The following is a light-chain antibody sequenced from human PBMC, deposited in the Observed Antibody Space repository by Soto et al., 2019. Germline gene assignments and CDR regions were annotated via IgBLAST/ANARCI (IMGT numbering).Light chain of an antibody. Sequence: DIVMTQSPDSLAVSLGERATINCKSSQNVLYSSNNKNYLAWYQQKPGQPPKLLIYWASTRESGVPDRFSGSGSGTDFTLTSGSLQAEDVAVYYCQQYYSTPRTFGQGTKVEIK. CDR2: WAS. J-gene: IGKJ1*01. V-gene: IGKV4-1*01. CDR1: QNVLYSSNNKNY. CDR3: QQYYSTPRT.